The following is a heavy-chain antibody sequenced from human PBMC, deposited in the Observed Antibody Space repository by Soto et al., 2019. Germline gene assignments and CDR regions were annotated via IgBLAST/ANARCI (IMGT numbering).Heavy chain of an antibody. CDR3: ARGGDISAYYNVLPRDY. D-gene: IGHD3-22*01. V-gene: IGHV1-2*04. J-gene: IGHJ4*02. CDR2: INPNSGGT. CDR1: GYTFTGYS. Sequence: QVQLVQPGAEVKEPGASVKVSCKASGYTFTGYSMHWVRQAPGQGLEWMGWINPNSGGTNYAQKFQDWVTMTSDTSSNTAYREQSRLKSDDTAVYYCARGGDISAYYNVLPRDYWGQGALVTVSS.